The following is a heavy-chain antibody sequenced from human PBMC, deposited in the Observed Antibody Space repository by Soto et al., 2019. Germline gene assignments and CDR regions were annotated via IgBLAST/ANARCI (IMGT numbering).Heavy chain of an antibody. D-gene: IGHD3-10*01. J-gene: IGHJ4*02. CDR1: GGSISSSNW. CDR3: ARRWGEGRVDY. CDR2: IYHSGST. V-gene: IGHV4-4*02. Sequence: QVQLQESGPGLVKPSGTLSLTCAVSGGSISSSNWWSWVRQPPGKGLQWIGEIYHSGSTNYIPSLKRRVTISVDKSRNQFSLKLSSVTAVDTAVYYCARRWGEGRVDYWGQGTLVTVSS.